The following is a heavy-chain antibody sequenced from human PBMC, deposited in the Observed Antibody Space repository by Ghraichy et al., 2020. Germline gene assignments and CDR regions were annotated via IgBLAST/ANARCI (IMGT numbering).Heavy chain of an antibody. CDR3: ARRITLVRGVPYYFDY. CDR1: GGSFSGYY. Sequence: SETLSLTCAVYGGSFSGYYWSWIRQPPGKGLEWIGEINHSGSTNYNPSLKSRVTISVDTSKNQFSLKLSSVTAADTAVYSCARRITLVRGVPYYFDYWGQGNLVTVSS. CDR2: INHSGST. J-gene: IGHJ4*02. V-gene: IGHV4-34*01. D-gene: IGHD3-10*01.